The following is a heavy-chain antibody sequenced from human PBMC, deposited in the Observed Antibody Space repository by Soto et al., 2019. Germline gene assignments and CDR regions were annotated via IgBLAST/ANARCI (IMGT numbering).Heavy chain of an antibody. Sequence: GSLRLSCAASGFTFSSNWMHWVRQAPGKGPVWVSRINSDGSSTSYADSVKGRFTISRDNAKNTLFLQMSSLRAEDTALYYRAAKVRERNGFDYWGQGTLVTVSS. CDR1: GFTFSSNW. V-gene: IGHV3-74*01. CDR3: AAKVRERNGFDY. CDR2: INSDGSST. J-gene: IGHJ4*02. D-gene: IGHD1-26*01.